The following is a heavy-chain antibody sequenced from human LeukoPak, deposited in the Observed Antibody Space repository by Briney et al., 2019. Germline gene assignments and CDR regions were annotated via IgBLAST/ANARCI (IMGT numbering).Heavy chain of an antibody. CDR2: IKQDGSEN. CDR3: ARASGYSYGSDAFDI. D-gene: IGHD5-18*01. J-gene: IGHJ3*02. Sequence: GGSLRLSCAASGLSFSNYWMSWVRQAAGKELTWVANIKQDGSENYYVNSVKGRFTISRDNAKNSLYLQMNSLRAEDTAVYYCARASGYSYGSDAFDIWGQGTMVPVSS. V-gene: IGHV3-7*01. CDR1: GLSFSNYW.